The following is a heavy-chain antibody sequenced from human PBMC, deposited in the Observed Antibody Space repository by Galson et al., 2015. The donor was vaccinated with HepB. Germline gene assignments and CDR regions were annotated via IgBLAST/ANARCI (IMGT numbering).Heavy chain of an antibody. J-gene: IGHJ4*02. V-gene: IGHV3-66*01. CDR2: IYSGGST. D-gene: IGHD3-22*01. CDR3: ARGRGCYYDSSGYYDY. Sequence: SLRLSCAASGFTVSSNYMSWVRQAPGKGLEWVSVIYSGGSTYYADSVKGRFTISRDNSKNTLYLQMNSLRTEDTAVYYCARGRGCYYDSSGYYDYWGQGTLVTVSS. CDR1: GFTVSSNY.